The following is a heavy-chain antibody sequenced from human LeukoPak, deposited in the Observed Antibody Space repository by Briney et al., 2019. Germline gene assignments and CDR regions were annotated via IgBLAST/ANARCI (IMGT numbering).Heavy chain of an antibody. D-gene: IGHD6-13*01. J-gene: IGHJ4*02. V-gene: IGHV4-39*01. CDR3: ARQRRAAGAGH. CDR1: GGSISSSSYY. CDR2: IYYSGST. Sequence: SETLSLTCTVSGGSISSSSYYWGWIRQPPGKGLEWIGSIYYSGSTYYNPSLKSRVTISVDTSKNQFSLKLSSVTAADTAVYYCARQRRAAGAGHWGQGTLVTVSS.